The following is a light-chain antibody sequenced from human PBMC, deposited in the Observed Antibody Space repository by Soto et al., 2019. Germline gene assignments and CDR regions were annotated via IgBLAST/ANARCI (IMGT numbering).Light chain of an antibody. Sequence: PLSASVGDTVTITCRASESIDNWLAWYQQKPGKAPKLLIFAASTLVRGVPSRFSGRGSGTEFTLTISSLQADDYATFYCQQYHTDWTFGQGTKVDIK. J-gene: IGKJ1*01. CDR1: ESIDNW. V-gene: IGKV1-5*01. CDR3: QQYHTDWT. CDR2: AAS.